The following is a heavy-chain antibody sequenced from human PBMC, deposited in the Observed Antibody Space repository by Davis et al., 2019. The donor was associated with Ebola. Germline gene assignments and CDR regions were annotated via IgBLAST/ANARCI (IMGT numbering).Heavy chain of an antibody. V-gene: IGHV3-74*01. CDR2: MNSDGSSS. CDR1: GFTFSSYW. J-gene: IGHJ5*02. D-gene: IGHD1-26*01. CDR3: ARGSIEGLTVGGWFDP. Sequence: PGGSLRLSCAASGFTFSSYWMNWVRQAPGKGLVWVSRMNSDGSSSSYADSVRGRFTISRDNAKNTLYLEMNSLRDEDTAVYYCARGSIEGLTVGGWFDPWGQGSLVTVSS.